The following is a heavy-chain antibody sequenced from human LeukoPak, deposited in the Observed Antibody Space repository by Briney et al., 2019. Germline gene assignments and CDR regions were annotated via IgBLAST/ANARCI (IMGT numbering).Heavy chain of an antibody. J-gene: IGHJ4*02. CDR1: GGSISSYY. CDR2: IYYSGST. V-gene: IGHV4-59*08. CDR3: ARHPELYFFDY. Sequence: TSETLSLTCTVSGGSISSYYWSWIRQPPGKGLEWIGYIYYSGSTNYNPSLKSRVTISVDTSKNQFSLKLSSVTAADTAVYYCARHPELYFFDYWGQGTLVTVSS. D-gene: IGHD3-10*01.